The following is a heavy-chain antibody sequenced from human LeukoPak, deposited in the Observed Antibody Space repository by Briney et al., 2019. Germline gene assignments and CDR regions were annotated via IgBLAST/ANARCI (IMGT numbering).Heavy chain of an antibody. V-gene: IGHV3-7*01. D-gene: IGHD6-6*01. CDR1: GFTFSSYW. CDR3: ARDWAGEQLVFDY. J-gene: IGHJ4*02. CDR2: IKQDGSEK. Sequence: GGSLRLSCAASGFTFSSYWMSWVRQAPGKGLEWVANIKQDGSEKYYVDSVKGRFAISRGNAKNSLYLQVNSLRAEDTAVYYCARDWAGEQLVFDYWGQGTLVTVSS.